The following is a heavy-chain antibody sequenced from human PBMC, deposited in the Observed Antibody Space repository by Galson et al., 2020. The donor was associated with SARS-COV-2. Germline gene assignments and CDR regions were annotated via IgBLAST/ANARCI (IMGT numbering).Heavy chain of an antibody. J-gene: IGHJ4*02. V-gene: IGHV3-66*01. CDR1: GFTVSSNY. D-gene: IGHD6-13*01. Sequence: TGGSLRLSCAASGFTVSSNYMSWVRQAPGKGLEWVSVIYSGGSTYYADSVKGRFTISRDNSKNTLYLQMNSLRAEDTAVYYCARDFGSSPFDYWGQGTLVTVSS. CDR2: IYSGGST. CDR3: ARDFGSSPFDY.